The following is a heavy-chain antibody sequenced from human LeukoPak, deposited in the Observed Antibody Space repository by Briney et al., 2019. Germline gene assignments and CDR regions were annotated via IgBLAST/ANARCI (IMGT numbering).Heavy chain of an antibody. CDR1: GYTFTSYG. D-gene: IGHD4-17*01. V-gene: IGHV1-18*01. CDR3: ASQTTVTDNYYYMDV. J-gene: IGHJ6*03. CDR2: TSAYNGNT. Sequence: ASVKVSCKASGYTFTSYGITWVRQAPGQGLEWMGWTSAYNGNTNYAQKLQGRVTMTTDTSTNTAYMELRSLRSDDTAVYYCASQTTVTDNYYYMDVWGKGTTVTVSS.